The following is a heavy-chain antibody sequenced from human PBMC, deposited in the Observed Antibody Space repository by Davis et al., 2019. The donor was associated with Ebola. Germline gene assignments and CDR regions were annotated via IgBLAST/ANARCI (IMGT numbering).Heavy chain of an antibody. D-gene: IGHD3-10*02. Sequence: GESLKISCAASGFTFSSYAMSWVRQAPGKGLEWVSAISGSGGSTYYADSVKGRFTISRDNSKNTLYLQMNSLRAEDTAVYYCARDPLKYTVFSGGVDYWGQGTLVTVSS. CDR2: ISGSGGST. J-gene: IGHJ4*02. CDR3: ARDPLKYTVFSGGVDY. CDR1: GFTFSSYA. V-gene: IGHV3-23*01.